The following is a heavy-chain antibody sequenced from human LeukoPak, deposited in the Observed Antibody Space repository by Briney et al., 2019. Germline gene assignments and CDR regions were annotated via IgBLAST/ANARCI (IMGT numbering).Heavy chain of an antibody. CDR3: ARIGGYYDPGVYDSHGFDK. CDR1: GYTFIDYY. CDR2: VNPHSGTT. D-gene: IGHD3-22*01. J-gene: IGHJ3*02. Sequence: GASVKVSCKTSGYTFIDYYLHWLRQAPGQGLEWMGWVNPHSGTTTYAQQFQGRVTMTRDTATNTVHMELTSLRSDDTALYFCARIGGYYDPGVYDSHGFDKWGQGTMVIVSS. V-gene: IGHV1-2*02.